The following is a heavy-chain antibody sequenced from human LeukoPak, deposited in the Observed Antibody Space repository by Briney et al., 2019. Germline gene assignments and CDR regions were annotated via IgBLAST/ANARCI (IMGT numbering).Heavy chain of an antibody. CDR2: ISYDGSNK. CDR3: ARGISGSGYYHFDY. CDR1: GFTFSSYA. D-gene: IGHD3-3*01. V-gene: IGHV3-30*04. Sequence: TGGSLRLSCAASGFTFSSYAIHWVRQAPGEGLEWVAVISYDGSNKYYADSVKGRFTISRDNSKNTQYLQMNSLRAEDTAVYYCARGISGSGYYHFDYWGQGTLVTVSS. J-gene: IGHJ4*02.